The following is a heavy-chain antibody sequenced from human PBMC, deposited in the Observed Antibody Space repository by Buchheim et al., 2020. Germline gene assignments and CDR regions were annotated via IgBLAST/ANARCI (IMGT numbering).Heavy chain of an antibody. D-gene: IGHD2-2*02. J-gene: IGHJ6*02. CDR2: IIPIFGTA. Sequence: QVQLVQSGAEVKKPGSSVKVSCKASGGTFSSYAISWVRQAPGQGLEWMGGIIPIFGTANYAQKFQGRVTITADESTSTAYMELSSLRSEDTAVYYCAIFAIVVVPAAIVGYYYYGMDVWGQGTT. V-gene: IGHV1-69*01. CDR3: AIFAIVVVPAAIVGYYYYGMDV. CDR1: GGTFSSYA.